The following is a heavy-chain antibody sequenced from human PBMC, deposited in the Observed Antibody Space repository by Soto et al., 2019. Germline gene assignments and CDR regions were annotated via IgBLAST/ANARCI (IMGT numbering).Heavy chain of an antibody. J-gene: IGHJ4*02. V-gene: IGHV3-72*01. Sequence: LRLSCAASGFTSSDHYMDWVRQAPGKGLEWVGRTRNKANSYTTEYAASVKGRFTISGDDSKNSLYLQMNSLKTEDTAVYYCARVSKAGQFYFDYWGQGTLVTVSS. D-gene: IGHD6-19*01. CDR3: ARVSKAGQFYFDY. CDR2: TRNKANSYTT. CDR1: GFTSSDHY.